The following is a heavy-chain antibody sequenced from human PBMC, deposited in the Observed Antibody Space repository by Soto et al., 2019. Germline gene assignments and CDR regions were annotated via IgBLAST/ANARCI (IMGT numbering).Heavy chain of an antibody. Sequence: PGGSLRLSCTAYEFTFGGYAMRWSRQAPGKGMAGGGFIRSKAYGGTTEYAASVKGRFTISRDDSKSIAYLQMNSLKTEDTAVYYCTRDLTDTRYYYDSSGYCSRSYYYYGMEVWGQGT. CDR2: IRSKAYGGTT. CDR1: EFTFGGYA. J-gene: IGHJ6*02. V-gene: IGHV3-49*03. D-gene: IGHD3-22*01. CDR3: TRDLTDTRYYYDSSGYCSRSYYYYGMEV.